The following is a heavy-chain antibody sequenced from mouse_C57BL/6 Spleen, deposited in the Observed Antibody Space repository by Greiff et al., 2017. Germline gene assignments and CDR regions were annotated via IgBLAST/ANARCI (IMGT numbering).Heavy chain of an antibody. D-gene: IGHD1-1*01. Sequence: QVQLKQPGAELVKPGASVKLSCKASGYTFTSYWMHWVKQRPGRGLEWIGRIDPNSGGTKYNEKFKSKATLTVDKPSSTAYMQLSIQTSEDSAVYCGVTYGSTFWFAYWGQGTLVTVSA. CDR1: GYTFTSYW. J-gene: IGHJ3*01. CDR3: VTYGSTFWFAY. CDR2: IDPNSGGT. V-gene: IGHV1-72*01.